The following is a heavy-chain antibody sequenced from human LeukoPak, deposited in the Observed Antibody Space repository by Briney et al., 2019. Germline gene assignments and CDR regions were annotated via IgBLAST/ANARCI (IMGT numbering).Heavy chain of an antibody. CDR1: GFTFSSYG. J-gene: IGHJ4*02. D-gene: IGHD6-13*01. CDR2: ISGSGGST. Sequence: PGGSLRLSCAASGFTFSSYGMSWVRQAPGKGLVWVSAISGSGGSTYYADSVKGRFTISRDNSKNTLYLQMNSLRAEDTAVYYCAKDPRYSSSWYSGYYFDYWGQGTLVTVTS. CDR3: AKDPRYSSSWYSGYYFDY. V-gene: IGHV3-23*01.